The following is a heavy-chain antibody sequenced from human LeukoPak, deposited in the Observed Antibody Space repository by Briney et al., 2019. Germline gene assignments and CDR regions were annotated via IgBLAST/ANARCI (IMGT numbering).Heavy chain of an antibody. CDR1: GFTFSSYA. D-gene: IGHD5-24*01. V-gene: IGHV3-23*01. Sequence: GGSLRLSCAASGFTFSSYAMSWVRQAPGKGLEWVSAISGSGGSTYYADSVKGRFTISRNNSKNTLYLQMNSLRAEDTAVYYCARDHGRDSYTRFDYWGQGTLVTVSS. CDR2: ISGSGGST. CDR3: ARDHGRDSYTRFDY. J-gene: IGHJ4*02.